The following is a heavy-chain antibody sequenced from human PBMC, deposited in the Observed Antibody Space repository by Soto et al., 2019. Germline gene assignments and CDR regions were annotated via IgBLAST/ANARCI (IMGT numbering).Heavy chain of an antibody. CDR2: ISDSGST. V-gene: IGHV4-59*01. J-gene: IGHJ6*02. Sequence: QVQLQESGPGLVKSSETLSLTCTVSGGSIDYYYWSWIRQPPGKGLEWIGYISDSGSTKYNPSLRSRVTISVDTSKNHFSLNLTSVTAADTAVYYCARDSTSLFPYYGIDVWGQGTTVTVSS. CDR3: ARDSTSLFPYYGIDV. CDR1: GGSIDYYY. D-gene: IGHD2-2*01.